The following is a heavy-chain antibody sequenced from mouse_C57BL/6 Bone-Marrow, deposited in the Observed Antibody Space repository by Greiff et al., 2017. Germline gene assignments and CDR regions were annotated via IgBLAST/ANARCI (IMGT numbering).Heavy chain of an antibody. CDR2: IDPSDSYT. CDR3: ARYRTVVWDYFGC. J-gene: IGHJ2*01. CDR1: GYTFTSYW. V-gene: IGHV1-50*01. D-gene: IGHD1-1*01. Sequence: QVQLQQPGAELVKPGASVKLSCKASGYTFTSYWMQWVKQRPGQGLEWIGEIDPSDSYTNYNQKFKGKATLTVDTSSSTAYMQLSSLTSEGSAVYYCARYRTVVWDYFGCRGQGTTLTVAS.